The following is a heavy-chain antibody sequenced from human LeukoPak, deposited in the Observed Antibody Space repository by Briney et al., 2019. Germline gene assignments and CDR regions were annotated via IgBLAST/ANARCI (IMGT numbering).Heavy chain of an antibody. CDR3: ARAGEGLLAYSFDI. Sequence: PGGSLRLSCAASGFXFSRYAISWVRQAPGKGLEWVSRINSDGSGTSYADSVKGRFTISRDNAKNTLYLQMNSLRAEDTAVYYCARAGEGLLAYSFDIWGQGTMVTVSS. CDR1: GFXFSRYA. J-gene: IGHJ3*02. CDR2: INSDGSGT. V-gene: IGHV3-74*01. D-gene: IGHD1-26*01.